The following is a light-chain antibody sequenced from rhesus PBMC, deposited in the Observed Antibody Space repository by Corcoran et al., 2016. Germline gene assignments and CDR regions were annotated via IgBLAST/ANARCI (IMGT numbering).Light chain of an antibody. J-gene: IGKJ3*01. CDR2: DAS. CDR3: QQRTIYPFT. V-gene: IGKV1-38*01. CDR1: QGIRSF. Sequence: DIQLTQSPSSLSASVGDRVTITCRASQGIRSFLAWYQQKPGKAPNLLFDDASNLQSGVPSRFSGSGSGTDFTLTFSILQALDFAFYYYQQRTIYPFTFGPGTKLGIQ.